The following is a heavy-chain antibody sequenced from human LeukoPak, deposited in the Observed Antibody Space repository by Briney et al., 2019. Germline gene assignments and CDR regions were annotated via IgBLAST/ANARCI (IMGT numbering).Heavy chain of an antibody. D-gene: IGHD2-15*01. CDR3: ARNSDCGCSGGTCYNYEGY. CDR1: GFPFSTYA. CDR2: ISSSSSYI. J-gene: IGHJ4*02. Sequence: PGGSLRLSRAASGFPFSTYAMSWVRQAPGKGLEWVSFISSSSSYIYYADSVKGRFTISRDNAKNSLYLQMNSLRAEDTAVYYCARNSDCGCSGGTCYNYEGYWGQGTLVTVSS. V-gene: IGHV3-21*01.